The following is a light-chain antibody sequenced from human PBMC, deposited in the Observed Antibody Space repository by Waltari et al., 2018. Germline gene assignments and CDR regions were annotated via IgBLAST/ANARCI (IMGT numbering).Light chain of an antibody. J-gene: IGKJ1*01. V-gene: IGKV3-20*01. CDR3: QQYGSSPET. CDR1: QSVNSSY. Sequence: EIVLTQSPGTLSLSPGERATLSCRASQSVNSSYLAWYQQKPGQAPRRLIDGASSRATGIPDRFSGSGSGTDFTLTISRLEPEDFAVYYCQQYGSSPETFGQGTKVEIK. CDR2: GAS.